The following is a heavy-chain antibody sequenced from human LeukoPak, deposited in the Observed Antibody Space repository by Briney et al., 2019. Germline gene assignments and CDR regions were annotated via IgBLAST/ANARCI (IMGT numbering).Heavy chain of an antibody. D-gene: IGHD4/OR15-4a*01. V-gene: IGHV3-30*04. CDR2: ISYDGSNK. J-gene: IGHJ4*02. Sequence: PGRSLRLSCAASGFTYTKHAMHWVRQAPGKGLEWVAVISYDGSNKKYADSVKGRFTISRDNSKNTLYLQMNSLRAEDTAVYYCAKIGANVGFWGQGTLVTVSS. CDR3: AKIGANVGF. CDR1: GFTYTKHA.